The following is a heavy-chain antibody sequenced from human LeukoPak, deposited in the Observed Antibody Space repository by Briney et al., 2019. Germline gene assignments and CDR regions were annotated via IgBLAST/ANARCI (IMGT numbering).Heavy chain of an antibody. CDR2: ISYDGSNK. Sequence: GGSLRLSCAASGFTFSSYAMHWVRQAPGKGLEWVAVISYDGSNKYYADSVKGRFTISRDNSKNTLYLRMNSLRAEDTAVYYCAREGDCSSTSCYHNYYGMDVWGQGTTVTVSS. D-gene: IGHD2-2*01. CDR1: GFTFSSYA. V-gene: IGHV3-30*04. J-gene: IGHJ6*02. CDR3: AREGDCSSTSCYHNYYGMDV.